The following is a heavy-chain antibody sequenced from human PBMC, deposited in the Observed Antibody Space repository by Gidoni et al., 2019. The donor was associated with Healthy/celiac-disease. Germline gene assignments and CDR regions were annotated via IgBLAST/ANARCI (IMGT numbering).Heavy chain of an antibody. CDR2: IYTSGST. CDR1: GGSISSGSYY. V-gene: IGHV4-61*02. Sequence: QVQLQESGPGLVKPSQTLSLTCTVSGGSISSGSYYWSWIRQPAGKGLEWIGRIYTSGSTNYNPSLKSRVTISVDTSKNQFSLKLSSVTAADTAVYYCARRTNYYYYGMDVWGQGTTVTVSS. J-gene: IGHJ6*02. CDR3: ARRTNYYYYGMDV.